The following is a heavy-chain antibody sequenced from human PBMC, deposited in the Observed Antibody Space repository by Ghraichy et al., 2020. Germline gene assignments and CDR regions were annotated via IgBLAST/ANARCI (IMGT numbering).Heavy chain of an antibody. J-gene: IGHJ6*02. Sequence: GGSLRLSCAASGITVSSSSIQWVRQPPGKGLEWVTGTRADAHSDAVKGRFTFSSDTSKNMVYLQMNSLTVEDTAVYYCTRWPGFGNGMDVWGHGTTVTVSS. CDR1: GITVSSSS. CDR3: TRWPGFGNGMDV. V-gene: IGHV3-53*03. D-gene: IGHD3-10*01. CDR2: TRADA.